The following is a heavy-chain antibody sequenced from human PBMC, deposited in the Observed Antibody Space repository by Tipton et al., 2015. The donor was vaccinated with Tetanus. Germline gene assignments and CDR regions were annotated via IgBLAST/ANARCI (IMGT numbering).Heavy chain of an antibody. CDR3: AKLFRVRARGITMVVVVPPGYFDY. V-gene: IGHV4-39*01. CDR2: IYFSGST. J-gene: IGHJ4*02. Sequence: TLSLTCTVSGASISNSSSYWGWIRQSPGKGLEWIGNIYFSGSTYYNPSLKSRVTISVDTSKNQFSLRLNSVTAADTAVYYCAKLFRVRARGITMVVVVPPGYFDYWGQGTLVTVCS. D-gene: IGHD3-22*01. CDR1: GASISNSSSY.